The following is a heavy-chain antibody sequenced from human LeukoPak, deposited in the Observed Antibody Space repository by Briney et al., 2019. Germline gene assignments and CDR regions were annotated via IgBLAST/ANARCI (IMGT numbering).Heavy chain of an antibody. V-gene: IGHV4-30-2*01. CDR1: GDSINSGAYG. CDR3: ARDLRGCDSATCYRWFDP. Sequence: PSQTLSLTCTVSGDSINSGAYGWSWIRQPPGKGLEWIGDIYHSGISSYSPSLKSRVTISVDSSKNHFSLRLTSVTAADTAVYFCARDLRGCDSATCYRWFDPWGQRTLVIVSS. D-gene: IGHD2-2*01. J-gene: IGHJ5*02. CDR2: IYHSGIS.